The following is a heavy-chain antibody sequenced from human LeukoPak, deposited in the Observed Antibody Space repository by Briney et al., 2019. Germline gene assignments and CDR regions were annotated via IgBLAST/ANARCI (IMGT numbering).Heavy chain of an antibody. Sequence: SETLSLTCTVSGGSISSYYWSWIRQPAGKGLEWIGRIYTSGSTNYNPSLKSRVTMSVDTSKNQFSLKLSSVTAADTAVYYCARRWGRRYYDSSGYIDYWGQGTLVTVSS. V-gene: IGHV4-4*07. J-gene: IGHJ4*02. CDR3: ARRWGRRYYDSSGYIDY. CDR2: IYTSGST. CDR1: GGSISSYY. D-gene: IGHD3-22*01.